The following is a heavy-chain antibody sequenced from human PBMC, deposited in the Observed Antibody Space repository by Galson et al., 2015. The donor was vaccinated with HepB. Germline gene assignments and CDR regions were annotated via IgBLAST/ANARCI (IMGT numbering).Heavy chain of an antibody. D-gene: IGHD3-22*01. Sequence: SVKVSCKASGYAFTVYYIHWLRQAPGQGLEWMGWIIPNTGGTNYAQRFQGRITMTRDTSISTAYMELSSLRSDDTAVFYCARGYLDGRGRSLDHWGQGTLVTVSS. V-gene: IGHV1-2*02. CDR2: IIPNTGGT. CDR3: ARGYLDGRGRSLDH. CDR1: GYAFTVYY. J-gene: IGHJ4*02.